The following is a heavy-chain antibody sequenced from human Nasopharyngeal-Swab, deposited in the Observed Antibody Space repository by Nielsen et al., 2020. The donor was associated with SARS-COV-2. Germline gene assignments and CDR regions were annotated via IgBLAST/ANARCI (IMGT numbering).Heavy chain of an antibody. J-gene: IGHJ4*02. CDR1: GFTFSNYG. V-gene: IGHV3-33*01. Sequence: LSLTCAASGFTFSNYGMHWVRQAPGKGLEWVAVIWYDGSNKYYADSVKGRFTISRDNSKNTVYLQMNSLRAEDTAVYYCAAAPSGDYGGYWGQGTLVTVSS. D-gene: IGHD4-23*01. CDR2: IWYDGSNK. CDR3: AAAPSGDYGGY.